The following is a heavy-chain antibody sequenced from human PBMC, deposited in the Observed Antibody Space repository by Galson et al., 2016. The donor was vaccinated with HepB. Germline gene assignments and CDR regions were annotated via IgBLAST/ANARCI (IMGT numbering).Heavy chain of an antibody. J-gene: IGHJ4*02. CDR1: GFTFSTYG. Sequence: SLRLSCAASGFTFSTYGLSWVRQAPGKGLEWVSGISGSGDRTHYADSVKGRFTLSRDNSKNTLFLQMNSLRADDTAVDYFARGRAGQDTQPDSWGQGTLVTVAS. V-gene: IGHV3-23*01. CDR3: ARGRAGQDTQPDS. CDR2: ISGSGDRT. D-gene: IGHD2-15*01.